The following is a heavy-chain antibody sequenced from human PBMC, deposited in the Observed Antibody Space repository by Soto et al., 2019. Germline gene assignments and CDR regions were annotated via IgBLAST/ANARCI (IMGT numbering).Heavy chain of an antibody. J-gene: IGHJ6*02. CDR3: ARDQGVYIAAAGRADYYYYGMDV. Sequence: SSETLSLTCTVSGGSISSYYWSWIRQPPGKGLEWIGYIYYSGSTNYNPSLKSRVTISVDTSKNQFSLKLSSVTAADTAVYYCARDQGVYIAAAGRADYYYYGMDVWGQGTTVTVSS. CDR2: IYYSGST. V-gene: IGHV4-59*01. D-gene: IGHD6-13*01. CDR1: GGSISSYY.